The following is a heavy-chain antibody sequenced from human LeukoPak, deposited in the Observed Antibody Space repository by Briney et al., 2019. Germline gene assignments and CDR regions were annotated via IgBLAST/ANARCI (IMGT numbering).Heavy chain of an antibody. Sequence: SETLSLTCTVSGGSISSYYWSWIRQPPGEGLEWIGYIYYSGSTNYNPSLKSRVTISVDTSKNQFSLKLSSVTAADTAVYYCARDKRGRDYFDYWGQGTLVTVSS. V-gene: IGHV4-59*01. CDR1: GGSISSYY. CDR2: IYYSGST. D-gene: IGHD5-24*01. J-gene: IGHJ4*02. CDR3: ARDKRGRDYFDY.